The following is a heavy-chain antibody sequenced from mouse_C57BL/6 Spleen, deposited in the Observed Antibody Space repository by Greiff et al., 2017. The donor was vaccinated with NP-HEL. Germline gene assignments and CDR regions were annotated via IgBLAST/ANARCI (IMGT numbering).Heavy chain of an antibody. CDR3: ARAVVAHYYAMDY. CDR1: GYTFTSYW. CDR2: INPSSGYT. J-gene: IGHJ4*01. Sequence: QVQLKESGAELAKPGASVMLSCKASGYTFTSYWMHWVKQRPGQGLEWIGYINPSSGYTKYNQKFKDKATLTADKSSSTAYMQLSSLTYEDSAVYYCARAVVAHYYAMDYWGQGTSVTVSS. D-gene: IGHD1-1*01. V-gene: IGHV1-7*01.